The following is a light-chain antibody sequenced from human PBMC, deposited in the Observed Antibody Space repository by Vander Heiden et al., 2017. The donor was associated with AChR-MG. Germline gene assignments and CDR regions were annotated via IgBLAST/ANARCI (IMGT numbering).Light chain of an antibody. V-gene: IGLV5-45*02. CDR1: SAINVGTYR. J-gene: IGLJ2*01. CDR3: MIWHSSAVV. Sequence: QAVLTQPSSLSASPGASASLTCTLRSAINVGTYRIYWYQQKPGSPPQYLLRYKADSDKQQGSGVPSRFSGSKDASANAGILLISGLQSEEEAYYYCMIWHSSAVVFGGGTKLTVL. CDR2: YKADSDK.